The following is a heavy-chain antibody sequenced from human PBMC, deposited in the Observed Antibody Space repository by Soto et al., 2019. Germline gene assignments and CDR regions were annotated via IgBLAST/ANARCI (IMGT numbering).Heavy chain of an antibody. CDR3: ARVGYDFWSGYYYYYGMDV. CDR2: IIPIFGTA. V-gene: IGHV1-69*01. CDR1: GGTFSSYA. J-gene: IGHJ6*02. D-gene: IGHD3-3*01. Sequence: QVQLVQSGAEVKKPGSSVKVSCKASGGTFSSYAISWVRQAPGQGLEWMGGIIPIFGTANYAQKFQGRVTITADESTSTAYMELSSLRSEDTAVYYCARVGYDFWSGYYYYYGMDVWGQGTTVTVSS.